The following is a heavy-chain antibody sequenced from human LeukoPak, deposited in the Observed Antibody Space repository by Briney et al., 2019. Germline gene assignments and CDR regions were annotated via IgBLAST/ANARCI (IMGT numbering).Heavy chain of an antibody. CDR3: AKVGKRWLLGFDP. CDR2: ISWNSGSI. D-gene: IGHD5-24*01. J-gene: IGHJ5*02. Sequence: GRSLRLSCAASGFTFDDYAMPWVRHAPGRGLEWVSGISWNSGSIVYADSVKGRFTISRDNAKNSLYLQMNSLRAEDTALYYCAKVGKRWLLGFDPWGQGTLVTVSS. CDR1: GFTFDDYA. V-gene: IGHV3-9*01.